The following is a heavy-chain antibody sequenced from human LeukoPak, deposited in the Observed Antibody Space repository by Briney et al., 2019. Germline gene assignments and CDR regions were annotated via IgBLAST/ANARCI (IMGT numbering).Heavy chain of an antibody. V-gene: IGHV3-48*03. J-gene: IGHJ4*02. CDR2: INTDGATI. Sequence: PGGSLRLSCAASGFTFSSDEMNWVRQAPGKGLQWISYINTDGATIYYADSVKGRFTISRDNAKNSLYPQMNSLRAEDTAVYYCARGYDSWDSWGQGTLVTVSS. CDR3: ARGYDSWDS. CDR1: GFTFSSDE. D-gene: IGHD3-16*01.